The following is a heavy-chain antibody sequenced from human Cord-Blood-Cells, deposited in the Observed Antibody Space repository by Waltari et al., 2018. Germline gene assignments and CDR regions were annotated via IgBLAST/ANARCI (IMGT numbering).Heavy chain of an antibody. Sequence: EVQLVESGGGLVQPGGSLRLSCAASGFTFSSYWMHWVRQAPGKGLVGVSRNNSDGSSTSYADSVKGRFTISRDNAKNTLYLQMNSLRAEDTAVYYCARDYGDAFDIWGQGTMVTVSS. J-gene: IGHJ3*02. V-gene: IGHV3-74*01. CDR1: GFTFSSYW. CDR3: ARDYGDAFDI. D-gene: IGHD4-17*01. CDR2: NNSDGSST.